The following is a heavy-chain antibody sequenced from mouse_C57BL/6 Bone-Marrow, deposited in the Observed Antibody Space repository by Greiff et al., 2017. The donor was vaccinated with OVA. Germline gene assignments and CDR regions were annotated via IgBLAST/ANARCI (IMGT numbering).Heavy chain of an antibody. D-gene: IGHD2-3*01. CDR1: GFSFNTYA. CDR2: IRRKSNNYAT. J-gene: IGHJ3*01. V-gene: IGHV10-1*01. Sequence: EVQLQESGGGLVQPKGSLKLSCAASGFSFNTYAMNWVRQAPGKGLEWVARIRRKSNNYATNYADSVKARFPISRSDSESMLYLQMKNLKAEGTAMYYGVGAHFYDGHFAWFDYWGQGTLVTVSA. CDR3: VGAHFYDGHFAWFDY.